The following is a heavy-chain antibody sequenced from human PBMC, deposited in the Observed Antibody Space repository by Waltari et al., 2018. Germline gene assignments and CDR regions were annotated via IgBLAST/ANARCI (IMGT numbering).Heavy chain of an antibody. Sequence: QLQLQESRPGLVKPSETLSLTCTVSGGSISSSGNYYWGGIRQPPGKGLEWIGSIYYNGSTYYNPSLKSRVTISVDTSKNQFSLKLSSVTAADTVVYYCARRAWGSGWSYWGQGTLVAVSS. CDR1: GGSISSSGNYY. CDR2: IYYNGST. J-gene: IGHJ4*02. V-gene: IGHV4-39*01. D-gene: IGHD6-19*01. CDR3: ARRAWGSGWSY.